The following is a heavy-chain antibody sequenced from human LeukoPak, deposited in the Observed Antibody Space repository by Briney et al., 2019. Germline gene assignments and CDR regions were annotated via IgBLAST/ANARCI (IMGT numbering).Heavy chain of an antibody. V-gene: IGHV1-18*04. CDR3: ARDKAFLGYYDTSGYFQQWFDS. Sequence: ASVKVSCKASRYTFTGYYMHWVRQAPGQGLEWMGRISPYNGDTHYAQKFQDRVTMTTDTSTSTAYMDLRSLGFDDTAVYYCARDKAFLGYYDTSGYFQQWFDSWGQGTLVTVSS. J-gene: IGHJ5*01. CDR2: ISPYNGDT. CDR1: RYTFTGYY. D-gene: IGHD3-22*01.